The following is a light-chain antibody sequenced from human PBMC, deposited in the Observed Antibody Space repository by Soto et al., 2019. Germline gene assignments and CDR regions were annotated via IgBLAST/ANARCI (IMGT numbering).Light chain of an antibody. CDR2: GAS. Sequence: IVLTQSPGTLSLSPGERATLSCRASQSVSSSYLAWYQQKPGQAPRLLIYGASSRATGIPDRFSGSGTGTGFTLTISRLEPEAFAVYYCQQYGSSRITFGQGTRLE. CDR1: QSVSSSY. CDR3: QQYGSSRIT. J-gene: IGKJ5*01. V-gene: IGKV3-20*01.